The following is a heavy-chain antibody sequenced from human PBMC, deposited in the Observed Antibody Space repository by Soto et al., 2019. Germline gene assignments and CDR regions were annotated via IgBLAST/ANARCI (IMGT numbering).Heavy chain of an antibody. Sequence: LRLSCVASGFTFSNYEIKWVRQAPGKGLEWVAVISYDGVNQYYADSVKGRFTISRDNSKSSLYLQMSSLRPEDTAVYYCARGIQLWLRLFDYWGQGTLVTVSS. V-gene: IGHV3-30-3*01. D-gene: IGHD5-18*01. J-gene: IGHJ4*02. CDR3: ARGIQLWLRLFDY. CDR2: ISYDGVNQ. CDR1: GFTFSNYE.